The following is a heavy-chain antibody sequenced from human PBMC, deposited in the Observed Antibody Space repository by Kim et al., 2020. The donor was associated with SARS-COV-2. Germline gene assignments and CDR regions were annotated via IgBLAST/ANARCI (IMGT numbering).Heavy chain of an antibody. CDR1: GGSISSYY. J-gene: IGHJ5*02. V-gene: IGHV4-59*13. CDR3: AREKEPWDAKNWFDP. Sequence: SETLSLTCTVSGGSISSYYWSWIRQPPGKGLEWIGYIYYSGSTNYNPSLKSRVTISVDTSKNQFSLKLSSVTAADTAVYYCAREKEPWDAKNWFDPWGQGTLVTVSS. D-gene: IGHD1-1*01. CDR2: IYYSGST.